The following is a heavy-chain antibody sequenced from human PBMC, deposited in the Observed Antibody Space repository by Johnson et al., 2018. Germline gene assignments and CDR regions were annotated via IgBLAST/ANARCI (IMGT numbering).Heavy chain of an antibody. CDR3: AKPSVRAAASRGWHHYYYMDV. D-gene: IGHD6-13*01. J-gene: IGHJ6*03. Sequence: VQLVESGGGLVQPGGSLRLSCAASGFSFSSYAMSWVRQAPGKGLEWVSVITGNGDNTYHTDSVKVRFGTSRDNSKNTLYLHMGSLGVGHAAAYYGAKPSVRAAASRGWHHYYYMDVWGKGTTVTVSS. V-gene: IGHV3-23*04. CDR1: GFSFSSYA. CDR2: ITGNGDNT.